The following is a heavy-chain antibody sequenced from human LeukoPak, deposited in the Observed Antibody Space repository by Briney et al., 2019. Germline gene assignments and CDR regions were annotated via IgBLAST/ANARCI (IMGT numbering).Heavy chain of an antibody. J-gene: IGHJ4*02. V-gene: IGHV1-2*02. CDR3: ASGAGSSGWLDY. CDR1: GYTFIDYY. D-gene: IGHD6-19*01. Sequence: ASVKVSCKTSGYTFIDYYMRWVRQAPGQGLEWMGWLNPNSGGTNYAQKFQGRVSMTRDTSISTAYMELSGLTSDDTAVYYCASGAGSSGWLDYWGQGTLVTVSS. CDR2: LNPNSGGT.